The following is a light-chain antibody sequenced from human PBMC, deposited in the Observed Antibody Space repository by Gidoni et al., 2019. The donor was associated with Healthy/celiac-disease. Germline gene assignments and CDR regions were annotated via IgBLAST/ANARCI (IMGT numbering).Light chain of an antibody. CDR2: GNS. CDR3: QSYDSSLSVV. J-gene: IGLJ2*01. V-gene: IGLV1-40*01. Sequence: QSVLTQPPSVSEAPGQRVTISCTGSSSNIGAGYDVHWYQQLPGTDPKLLIYGNSNRPSGVPDRFSGSKSGTSASLAITGLQAEDEADYYCQSYDSSLSVVFGGGTKLTVL. CDR1: SSNIGAGYD.